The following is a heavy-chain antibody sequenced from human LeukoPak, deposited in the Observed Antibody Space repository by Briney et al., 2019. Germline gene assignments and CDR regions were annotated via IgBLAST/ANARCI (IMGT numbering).Heavy chain of an antibody. V-gene: IGHV4-34*01. J-gene: IGHJ5*02. CDR1: GGSFSGYY. Sequence: SETLSLTCAVYGGSFSGYYWSWIRQPPGKGLEWIGEINHSGSTNYNPSLKSRVTISVDTSKNQFSLKLSSVTAADTAVYYCARAMTTVTTLWFDPWGQGTLVTVSS. CDR2: INHSGST. D-gene: IGHD4-17*01. CDR3: ARAMTTVTTLWFDP.